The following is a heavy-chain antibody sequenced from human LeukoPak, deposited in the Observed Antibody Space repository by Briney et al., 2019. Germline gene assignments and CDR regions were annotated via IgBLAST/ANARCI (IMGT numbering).Heavy chain of an antibody. CDR1: GGSVSSGSYY. V-gene: IGHV4-61*01. D-gene: IGHD3-3*01. J-gene: IGHJ3*02. CDR3: ATGRITIFGVVIGRYDAFDI. CDR2: IYYSGST. Sequence: SETLSLTCTVSGGSVSSGSYYWSWIRQPPGKRLEWIGYIYYSGSTNYNPSLKSRVTISVDTSKNQFSLKLSSVTAADTAVYYCATGRITIFGVVIGRYDAFDIWGQGTMVTVSS.